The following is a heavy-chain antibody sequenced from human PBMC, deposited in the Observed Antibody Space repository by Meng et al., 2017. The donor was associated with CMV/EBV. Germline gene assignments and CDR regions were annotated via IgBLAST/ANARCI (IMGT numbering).Heavy chain of an antibody. Sequence: ASVKVSCKASGHTFTSYYMHWVRQAPGQGLEWMGIINPSGGSTSYAQKFQGRVTMTRDTSTSTVYMELSSLRSEDTAVYYCARGHPQGQLAYYYYGMDVWGQGTTVTVSS. CDR3: ARGHPQGQLAYYYYGMDV. CDR2: INPSGGST. CDR1: GHTFTSYY. J-gene: IGHJ6*02. D-gene: IGHD6-6*01. V-gene: IGHV1-46*01.